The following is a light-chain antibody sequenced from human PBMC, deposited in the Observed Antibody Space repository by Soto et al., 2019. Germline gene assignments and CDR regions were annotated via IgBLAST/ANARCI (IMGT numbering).Light chain of an antibody. CDR2: DVS. V-gene: IGLV2-14*01. CDR1: TSDVGGYNY. Sequence: QSALTQPASVSGSPGQSITISCTGTTSDVGGYNYVSWYQQHPGKAPKLMIYDVSNRPSGVSSRFSGSKSGNTASLTISGLQAEDEADYYCSSYTISSTLYVLFGGGTKLTVL. J-gene: IGLJ2*01. CDR3: SSYTISSTLYVL.